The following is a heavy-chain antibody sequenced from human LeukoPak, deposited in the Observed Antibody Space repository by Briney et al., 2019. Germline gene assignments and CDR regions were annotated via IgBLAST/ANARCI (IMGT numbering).Heavy chain of an antibody. CDR3: ATHTGTGAGHDFDV. CDR2: LYYSGST. D-gene: IGHD1-14*01. CDR1: GGSLSSGSYY. V-gene: IGHV4-39*01. Sequence: SETLSLPCSVSGGSLSSGSYYWGWIRQPPGKSLEWIGTLYYSGSTYYHPSHRSPVTMSVDTSRNHFSLKLISVSAADTAVYFCATHTGTGAGHDFDVWGHGTMVTVSS. J-gene: IGHJ3*01.